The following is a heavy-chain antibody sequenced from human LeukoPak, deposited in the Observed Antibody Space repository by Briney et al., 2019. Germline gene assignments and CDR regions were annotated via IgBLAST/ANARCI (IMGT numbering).Heavy chain of an antibody. D-gene: IGHD5-24*01. CDR2: IYYSGST. J-gene: IGHJ4*02. V-gene: IGHV4-39*01. CDR1: GGSISSSSYY. Sequence: SETLSLACTVYGGSISSSSYYWGWIRQPPGKGLKWIGSIYYSGSTYYNPSLKSRVTISVDTSKNQFSLKLSSVTAADTAVYYCARRRDDYNQGYFDYWGQGTLVTVSS. CDR3: ARRRDDYNQGYFDY.